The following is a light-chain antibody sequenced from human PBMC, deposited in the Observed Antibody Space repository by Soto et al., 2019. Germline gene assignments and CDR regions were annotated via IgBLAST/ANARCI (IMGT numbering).Light chain of an antibody. J-gene: IGKJ1*01. CDR3: QQYGGSPRT. CDR2: DAS. V-gene: IGKV3-20*01. CDR1: QSVSSY. Sequence: EIVLTQSPATLSLSPGERATLSCRASQSVSSYLAWYQQKPGQAPRLLIYDASNRATGIPARFSGSGSGTDFTLTISRLEPEDFAVYYCQQYGGSPRTFGQGTKV.